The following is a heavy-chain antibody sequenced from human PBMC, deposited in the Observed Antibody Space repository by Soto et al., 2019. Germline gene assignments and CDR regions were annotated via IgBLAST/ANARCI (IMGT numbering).Heavy chain of an antibody. Sequence: EVQLVESGGGLVQPGGSLRLSCAASGFTVSDTYITWVRQAPGKGLEWVSVILSDGSTYYADSVKGRFTISRDKSKNTLYLQRNSLRAEDTAVYYWASLERGVVPAAMLWYFDLWGRGTLVTVSS. CDR3: ASLERGVVPAAMLWYFDL. D-gene: IGHD2-2*01. CDR2: ILSDGST. V-gene: IGHV3-66*01. CDR1: GFTVSDTY. J-gene: IGHJ2*01.